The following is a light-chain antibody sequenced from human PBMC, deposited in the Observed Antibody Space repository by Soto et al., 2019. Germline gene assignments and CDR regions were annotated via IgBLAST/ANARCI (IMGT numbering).Light chain of an antibody. CDR2: DAS. J-gene: IGKJ4*01. V-gene: IGKV1D-13*01. Sequence: IQMTQSPSSLSASVGDRVTITCRASQSISSYLNWYQQKPGKAPKLLIYDASSLESGVPSRFSGSGSGTDFTLTISSLQPEDFATYYCQQFNNYPLFGGGTKVDI. CDR1: QSISSY. CDR3: QQFNNYPL.